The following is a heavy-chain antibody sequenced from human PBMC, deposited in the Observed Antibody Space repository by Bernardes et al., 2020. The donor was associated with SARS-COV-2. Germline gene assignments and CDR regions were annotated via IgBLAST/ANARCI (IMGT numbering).Heavy chain of an antibody. CDR2: INHSGST. CDR1: GGSFSGYY. V-gene: IGHV4-34*01. CDR3: ARGAEENYYYYYGMDV. J-gene: IGHJ6*02. Sequence: SETLSLTCAVYGGSFSGYYWSWIRQPPGKGLEWIGEINHSGSTNYNPSLKSRVTISVDTSKNQFSLKLSSVTAADTAVYYCARGAEENYYYYYGMDVWGQGTTVTVSS.